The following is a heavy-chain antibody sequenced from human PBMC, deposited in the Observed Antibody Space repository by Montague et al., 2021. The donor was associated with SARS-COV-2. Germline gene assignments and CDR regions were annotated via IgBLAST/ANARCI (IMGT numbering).Heavy chain of an antibody. Sequence: SLRLSCAASGFTLSSYRMHWVRQAPGKGLVWVSRINSDGSSTSYADSVKGRFTISRDNAKNTLYLQMNSLRAEDTAVYYCARDRFWGVVPFDPWGQGTLVTVSS. CDR1: GFTLSSYR. V-gene: IGHV3-74*01. D-gene: IGHD3-3*01. CDR3: ARDRFWGVVPFDP. CDR2: INSDGSST. J-gene: IGHJ5*02.